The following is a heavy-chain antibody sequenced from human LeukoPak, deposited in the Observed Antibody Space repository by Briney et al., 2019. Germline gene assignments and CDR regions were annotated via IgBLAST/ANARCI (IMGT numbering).Heavy chain of an antibody. Sequence: PETLSLNCAVSGGSISSSNWWSWVRQPPGKGLEWIGEIYHSGSTNYNPSLKSRVTISVDKSKNQFSLKLSSVTAADTAVYYCAVGGVYLRGGAEAFDIWGQGTMVTVSS. CDR2: IYHSGST. CDR1: GGSISSSNW. D-gene: IGHD3-10*01. CDR3: AVGGVYLRGGAEAFDI. V-gene: IGHV4-4*03. J-gene: IGHJ3*02.